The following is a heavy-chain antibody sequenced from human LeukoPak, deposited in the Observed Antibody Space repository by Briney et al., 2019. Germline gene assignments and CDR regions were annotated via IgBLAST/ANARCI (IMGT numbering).Heavy chain of an antibody. V-gene: IGHV3-33*01. J-gene: IGHJ5*02. D-gene: IGHD3-10*01. CDR2: IWYDGSNK. CDR3: ARGITVVRGAKRYNWFDP. Sequence: PGGSLRLSCAASGFTFSSYGMHWVRQAPGKGLEWVAVIWYDGSNKYYADSVKGRFTISRDNSKNTLYLQMNSLRAEDTAVYYCARGITVVRGAKRYNWFDPWGQGTLVTVSS. CDR1: GFTFSSYG.